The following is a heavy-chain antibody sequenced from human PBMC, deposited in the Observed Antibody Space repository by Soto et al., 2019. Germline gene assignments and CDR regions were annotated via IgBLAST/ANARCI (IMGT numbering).Heavy chain of an antibody. D-gene: IGHD5-18*01. CDR1: GFTFSIYA. J-gene: IGHJ4*02. CDR2: ISGSGGST. V-gene: IGHV3-23*01. CDR3: AKVYTAMAFPSPDY. Sequence: GSLRLSCAASGFTFSIYAMSWVRQAPGKGLEWVSAISGSGGSTYYADSVKGRFTISRDNSKNTLYLQMNSLRAEDTAVYYCAKVYTAMAFPSPDYWGQGTLVTVSS.